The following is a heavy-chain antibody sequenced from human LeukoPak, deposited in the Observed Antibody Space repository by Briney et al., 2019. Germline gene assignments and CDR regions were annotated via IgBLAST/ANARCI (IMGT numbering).Heavy chain of an antibody. CDR3: ARDASVTMVRGVLSHAFDI. CDR2: ISSSSRTI. J-gene: IGHJ3*02. V-gene: IGHV3-48*02. CDR1: GFTFSTYN. D-gene: IGHD3-10*01. Sequence: GGSLRLSCAASGFTFSTYNMNWVRQAPGKGLEWVAYISSSSRTIYYADSVKGRFTISRDNAKNSLYLQMNSLRDEDTAVYYCARDASVTMVRGVLSHAFDIWGQGTMVTVSS.